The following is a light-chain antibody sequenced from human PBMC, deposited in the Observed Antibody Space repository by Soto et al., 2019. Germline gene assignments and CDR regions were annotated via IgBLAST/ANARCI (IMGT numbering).Light chain of an antibody. V-gene: IGKV3-20*01. CDR3: QQSSSSPVT. J-gene: IGKJ5*01. CDR1: RRISSSY. Sequence: EIVLTQSPGTLSLSPGERATLSCRASRRISSSYLAWYQQKPGQVPRLLMYSASSRASGFPDRFSGSGSGTDFTLTISRLEPEDVADYYCQQSSSSPVTFGQGTRLEIK. CDR2: SAS.